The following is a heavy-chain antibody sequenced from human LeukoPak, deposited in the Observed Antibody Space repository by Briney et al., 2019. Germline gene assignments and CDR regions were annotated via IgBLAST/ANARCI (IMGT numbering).Heavy chain of an antibody. J-gene: IGHJ4*02. D-gene: IGHD2-2*01. CDR2: ISAYNGNT. CDR1: GYTFTSYG. Sequence: ASVKVSCKASGYTFTSYGISWVRQAPGQGLEWMGWISAYNGNTNYVQKLQGRVTMTTDTSTSTAYMELRSLRSDDTAVYYCARDFLGYCTSTCCYFMGYWGQGTLVTVSS. CDR3: ARDFLGYCTSTCCYFMGY. V-gene: IGHV1-18*01.